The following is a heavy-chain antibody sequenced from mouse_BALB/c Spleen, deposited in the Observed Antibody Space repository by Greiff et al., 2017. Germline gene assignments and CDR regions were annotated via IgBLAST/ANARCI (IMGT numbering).Heavy chain of an antibody. Sequence: EVKLQESGTVLARPGASVKMSCKASGYSFTSYWMHWVKQRPGQGLEWIGAIYPGNSDTSYNQKFKGKAKLTAVTSASTAYLQLSSLTSEDTAVYYCAAYYGNYGDAMDYWGQGTSVTVSS. CDR2: IYPGNSDT. CDR1: GYSFTSYW. V-gene: IGHV1-5*01. D-gene: IGHD2-10*01. CDR3: AAYYGNYGDAMDY. J-gene: IGHJ4*01.